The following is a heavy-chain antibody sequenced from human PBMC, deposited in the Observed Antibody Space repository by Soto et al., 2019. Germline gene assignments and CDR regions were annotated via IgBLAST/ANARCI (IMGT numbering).Heavy chain of an antibody. CDR1: GGSVKIYE. Sequence: SWTLALACTVSGGSVKIYEGSWILQPPGKGLEWIGYIYYSGSTNYNPSLKSRVTISVDTSKNQFSLKLSSVTVGDRAVFYWGGSGPGSYLLLDYWGKGTLVPVSS. J-gene: IGHJ4*02. CDR3: GGSGPGSYLLLDY. D-gene: IGHD3-10*01. CDR2: IYYSGST. V-gene: IGHV4-59*02.